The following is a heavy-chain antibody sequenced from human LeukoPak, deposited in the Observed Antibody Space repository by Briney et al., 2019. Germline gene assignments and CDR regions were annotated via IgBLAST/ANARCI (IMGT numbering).Heavy chain of an antibody. D-gene: IGHD3-22*01. CDR2: INHSGST. J-gene: IGHJ4*02. CDR3: ARVSSRRLPPSYSYDRRNYFDY. Sequence: GSLRLSCAASGFTFSNYWMSWIRQPPGKGLEWIGQINHSGSTNYSPSLKSRVTISVDTSKNQFSLKLSSVTAADTAVYYCARVSSRRLPPSYSYDRRNYFDYWGQGTLVTVSS. V-gene: IGHV4-34*01. CDR1: GFTFSNYW.